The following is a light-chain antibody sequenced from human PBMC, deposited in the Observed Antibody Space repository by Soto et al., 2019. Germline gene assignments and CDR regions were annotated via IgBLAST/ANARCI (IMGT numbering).Light chain of an antibody. CDR1: QSVSSSY. V-gene: IGKV3-20*01. Sequence: EIGLTQSPGTLSLSPGERATLSCRASQSVSSSYLAWYQQKPGQAPRLLIYGASSRATGIPDRFSGSGSGTDFTLTISRLESEDFAVYYCQQYGSSPVTFGPGTKVAIK. CDR3: QQYGSSPVT. CDR2: GAS. J-gene: IGKJ3*01.